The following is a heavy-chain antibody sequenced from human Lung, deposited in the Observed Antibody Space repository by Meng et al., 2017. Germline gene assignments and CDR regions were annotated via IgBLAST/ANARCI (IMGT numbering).Heavy chain of an antibody. V-gene: IGHV1-8*01. CDR3: ARVKMGFGESFLPYVFDI. CDR2: RNPYSDTT. J-gene: IGHJ3*02. CDR1: GYAFKTYE. D-gene: IGHD3-10*01. Sequence: QVQLVQSGAEVKKPGASVRVSCKASGYAFKTYEVHWVRQASGQGLEWMGWRNPYSDTTGYAQKFQGRVTMTRNTAESTAYMELSSLKYEDTAIYYCARVKMGFGESFLPYVFDIWGQGTMVTVSS.